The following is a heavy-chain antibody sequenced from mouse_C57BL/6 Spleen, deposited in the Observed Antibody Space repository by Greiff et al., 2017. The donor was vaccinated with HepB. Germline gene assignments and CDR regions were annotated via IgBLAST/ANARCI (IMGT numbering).Heavy chain of an antibody. D-gene: IGHD1-1*01. CDR3: ARSPFTTVVPHWYFDV. Sequence: VQLQQSGPELVKPGASVKIPCKASGYTFTDYNMDWVKQSHGKSLEWIGDINPNNGGTIYNQKFKGKATLTVDKSSSTAYMELRSLTSEDTAVYYCARSPFTTVVPHWYFDVWGTGTTVTVSS. V-gene: IGHV1-18*01. J-gene: IGHJ1*03. CDR2: INPNNGGT. CDR1: GYTFTDYN.